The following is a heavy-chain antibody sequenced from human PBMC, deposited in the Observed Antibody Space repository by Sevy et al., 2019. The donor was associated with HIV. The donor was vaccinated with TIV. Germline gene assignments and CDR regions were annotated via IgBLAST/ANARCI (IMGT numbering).Heavy chain of an antibody. CDR2: IAHDGNYK. J-gene: IGHJ4*02. V-gene: IGHV3-30-3*01. Sequence: SLRLSCAASGFTFSNYDMHWVRQAPGKELEWVAVIAHDGNYKNYADSVKVRFTISRDDFKNTLYLQMSSLRPADTAVYFCARLFSCGGDCYYLDHWGQGALVTVSS. CDR3: ARLFSCGGDCYYLDH. CDR1: GFTFSNYD. D-gene: IGHD2-21*02.